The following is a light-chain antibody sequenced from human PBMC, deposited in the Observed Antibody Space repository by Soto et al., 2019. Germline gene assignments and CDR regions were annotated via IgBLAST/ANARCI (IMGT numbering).Light chain of an antibody. J-gene: IGLJ2*01. CDR2: DVS. V-gene: IGLV2-14*01. CDR1: SSDVGGYNY. CDR3: SSYTSSLVV. Sequence: QSALTQPASVSGSPGQSITISCTGTSSDVGGYNYVSWYQQHPGKAPKLMIYDVSNRPSGVSIRFSGSKSGNTASLTISGLQAEDEADYYCSSYTSSLVVFGGGTQLTVL.